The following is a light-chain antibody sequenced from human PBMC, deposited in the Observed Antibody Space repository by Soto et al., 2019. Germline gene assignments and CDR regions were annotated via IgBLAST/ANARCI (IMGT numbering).Light chain of an antibody. CDR3: GTWESYLSVGV. J-gene: IGLJ2*01. CDR1: SSNVGKNF. V-gene: IGLV1-51*01. Sequence: QSVLTQPPSVSAAPGQKVSISCSGSSSNVGKNFVSWYQHVPGKAPKLLIYDNQKRPSGIPDRFSASKSGTLATLDITGLQTGDEADYYCGTWESYLSVGVFGGGTKVTVL. CDR2: DNQ.